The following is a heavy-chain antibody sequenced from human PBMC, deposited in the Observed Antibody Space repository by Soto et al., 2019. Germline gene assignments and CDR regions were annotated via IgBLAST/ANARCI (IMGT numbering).Heavy chain of an antibody. CDR2: ISAYNGNT. V-gene: IGHV1-18*01. CDR3: ARDVGTYYYDSSGLQADAFDI. D-gene: IGHD3-22*01. Sequence: GASVKVSWKASGYTFTSYGISWVRQAPGQGLEWMGWISAYNGNTNYAQKLQGRVTMTTDTSTSTAYMELRSLRSDDTAVYYCARDVGTYYYDSSGLQADAFDIWGQGTMVTVSS. J-gene: IGHJ3*02. CDR1: GYTFTSYG.